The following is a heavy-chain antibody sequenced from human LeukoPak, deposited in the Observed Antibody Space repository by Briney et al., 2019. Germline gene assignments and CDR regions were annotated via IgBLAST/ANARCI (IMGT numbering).Heavy chain of an antibody. CDR1: GFTFSSNG. J-gene: IGHJ4*02. D-gene: IGHD3-10*01. CDR3: ARDRGYGSGSYYIDY. CDR2: IWYDGSNK. V-gene: IGHV3-33*01. Sequence: GGSLRLSCAASGFTFSSNGMHWVRQAPGKGLEWVAVIWYDGSNKYYADSVKGRFTISRDNSKNTLYLQMNSLRAEDTAVYYCARDRGYGSGSYYIDYWGQGTLVTVSS.